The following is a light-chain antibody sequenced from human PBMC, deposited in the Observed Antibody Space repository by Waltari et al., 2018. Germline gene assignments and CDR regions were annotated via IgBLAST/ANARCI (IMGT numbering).Light chain of an antibody. CDR3: QSYDSSLSGQEV. J-gene: IGLJ1*01. CDR2: GNS. Sequence: QSVLTQPPSVSGAPGQRVTISCPGSSSNIGAGYDVHWYQQLPGTAPKLLIYGNSNRPSGVPDRFSGSKSGTSASLAITGLQAEDEADYYCQSYDSSLSGQEVFGTGTKVTVL. CDR1: SSNIGAGYD. V-gene: IGLV1-40*01.